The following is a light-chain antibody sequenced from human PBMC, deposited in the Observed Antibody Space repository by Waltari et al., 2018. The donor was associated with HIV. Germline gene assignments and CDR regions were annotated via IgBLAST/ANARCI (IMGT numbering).Light chain of an antibody. V-gene: IGLV2-23*02. CDR3: CSYVSNVI. Sequence: QSALTQPASVSGSPGPSITISCPRTSRDVATYKLVSWYQQHPGKAPKLMIYEVSKRPSGVSDRFSGSKSGDTASLTISGLQAEDEADYYCCSYVSNVIFGGGTKLTVL. CDR2: EVS. CDR1: SRDVATYKL. J-gene: IGLJ2*01.